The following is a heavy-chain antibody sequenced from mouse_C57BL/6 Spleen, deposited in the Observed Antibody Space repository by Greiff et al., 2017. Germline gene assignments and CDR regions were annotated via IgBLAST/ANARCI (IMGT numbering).Heavy chain of an antibody. CDR3: ARTRLLYAMDY. V-gene: IGHV5-17*01. D-gene: IGHD2-10*01. Sequence: EVQVVESGGGLVKPGGSLKLSCAASGFTFSDYGMHWVRQAPEKGLEWVAYISSGSSTIYYADTVKGRFTISRDNAKNTLFLQMTSLRSEDTAMYYCARTRLLYAMDYWGQGTSVTVSS. CDR1: GFTFSDYG. CDR2: ISSGSSTI. J-gene: IGHJ4*01.